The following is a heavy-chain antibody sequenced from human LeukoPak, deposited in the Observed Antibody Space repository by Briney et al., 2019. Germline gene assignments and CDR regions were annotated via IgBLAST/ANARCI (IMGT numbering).Heavy chain of an antibody. CDR3: ARGTWGIAAAGSPHDDY. D-gene: IGHD6-13*01. V-gene: IGHV1-8*01. J-gene: IGHJ4*02. CDR1: GYTFTSYD. Sequence: ASVKVSCKASGYTFTSYDIHWVRQATGQGLEWMGWMNPNSGNTGYAQKFQGRVTMTRNTSISTAYMELSSLRSEDTAVYYCARGTWGIAAAGSPHDDYWGQGTLVTVSS. CDR2: MNPNSGNT.